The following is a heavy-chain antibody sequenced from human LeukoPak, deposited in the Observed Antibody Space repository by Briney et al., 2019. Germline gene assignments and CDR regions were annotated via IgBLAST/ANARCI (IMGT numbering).Heavy chain of an antibody. V-gene: IGHV4-59*08. CDR1: GGSIDNFY. D-gene: IGHD1-26*01. CDR2: IYYSGST. J-gene: IGHJ2*01. Sequence: PSETLSLTCTVSGGSIDNFYWSWIRQPPGKGLEWIGYIYYSGSTSYNPSLKSRVTISVDTSRNQFSLRLSSVTAADTAVYYCARHGPLPKWVRYFDLWGRGTLVRDSS. CDR3: ARHGPLPKWVRYFDL.